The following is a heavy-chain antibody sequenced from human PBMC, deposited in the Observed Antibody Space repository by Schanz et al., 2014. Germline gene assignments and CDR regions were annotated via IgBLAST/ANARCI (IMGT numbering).Heavy chain of an antibody. CDR2: IRQEGSEK. D-gene: IGHD5-18*01. CDR1: GFTFSFSG. CDR3: ARDGYRNGRPFDH. Sequence: VQLVESGGGVVQPGGSLRLSCAASGFTFSFSGMQWVRQAPGKGLEWVANIRQEGSEKYYVDSVKGRFTVSRDDAKNSLYLQMNSLRVEDTAVYYCARDGYRNGRPFDHGGQGTRVTVSA. J-gene: IGHJ4*02. V-gene: IGHV3-7*01.